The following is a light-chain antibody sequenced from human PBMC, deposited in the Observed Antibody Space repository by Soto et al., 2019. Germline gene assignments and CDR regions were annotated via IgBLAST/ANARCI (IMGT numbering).Light chain of an antibody. Sequence: DIQMTQSPSSLSASVGDRVTITCRASQSISSYLNWYQQKPGKAPKLLIYAASSLQSGVPSRFSGSGSGTDFTLTISSLEPEDFATYYCQQSSSTSLTFGGGTKVEIK. CDR1: QSISSY. J-gene: IGKJ4*01. CDR2: AAS. CDR3: QQSSSTSLT. V-gene: IGKV1-39*01.